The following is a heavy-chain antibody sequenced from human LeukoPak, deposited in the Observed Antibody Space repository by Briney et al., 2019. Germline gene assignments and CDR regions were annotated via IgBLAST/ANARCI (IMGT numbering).Heavy chain of an antibody. D-gene: IGHD3-3*01. Sequence: GGSLRLSCAASGFTFSSYAMHWVRQAPGKGLEWVAVISYDGSNKYYADSVKGRFTISRDNAKNSLYLQMNSLRAEDTAVYYCARDPEWFGDYWGQGTLVTVSS. CDR2: ISYDGSNK. CDR1: GFTFSSYA. J-gene: IGHJ4*02. V-gene: IGHV3-30-3*01. CDR3: ARDPEWFGDY.